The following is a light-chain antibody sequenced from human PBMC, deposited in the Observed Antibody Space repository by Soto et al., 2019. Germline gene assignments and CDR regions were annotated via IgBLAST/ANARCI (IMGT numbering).Light chain of an antibody. CDR2: GNS. V-gene: IGLV1-40*01. J-gene: IGLJ2*01. Sequence: QSVLAQPPSVSGAPGQSVTISCTGSSSNIGAGYDVHWYHQLPGTAPKLLIYGNSNRPSGVPDRFSGSKSGTSASLAITGLQAEDEADYYCQSYDSSLSGYVVFGGGTKVTVL. CDR1: SSNIGAGYD. CDR3: QSYDSSLSGYVV.